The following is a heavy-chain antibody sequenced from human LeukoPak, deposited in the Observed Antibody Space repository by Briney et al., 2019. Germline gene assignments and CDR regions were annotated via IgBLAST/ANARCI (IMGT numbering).Heavy chain of an antibody. D-gene: IGHD5-18*01. Sequence: ASVKVSCKASGYTFTSYAIHRVRQAPGQRLEWMGWTNAGNGDTKYSQNFQGRVIITRDTSATTAYMELSSLRSEDTAVYYCAREAPQRSGYSYPHWGQGTLVTVSS. CDR1: GYTFTSYA. V-gene: IGHV1-3*01. CDR2: TNAGNGDT. CDR3: AREAPQRSGYSYPH. J-gene: IGHJ4*02.